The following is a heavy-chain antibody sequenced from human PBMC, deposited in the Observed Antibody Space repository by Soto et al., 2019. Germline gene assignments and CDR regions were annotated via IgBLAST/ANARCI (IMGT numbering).Heavy chain of an antibody. V-gene: IGHV3-33*01. J-gene: IGHJ6*02. CDR3: VRAAGYSGNDYVYYYGMDV. CDR2: VWYDGGNK. D-gene: IGHD5-12*01. Sequence: QVQLVESGGGVVQPGRSLRLSCAASGFTFSSYGMPWVRQAPGKGLEWVALVWYDGGNKYYADFVKGRFTISRDNSKNTLYLQMNSLRDEDTAVYYCVRAAGYSGNDYVYYYGMDVWGQGTTVTVSS. CDR1: GFTFSSYG.